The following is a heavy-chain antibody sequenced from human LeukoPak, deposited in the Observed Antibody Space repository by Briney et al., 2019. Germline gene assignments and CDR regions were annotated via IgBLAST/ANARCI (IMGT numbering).Heavy chain of an antibody. CDR1: GFSFSDYD. D-gene: IGHD1-26*01. CDR3: ITAPNSGRYYRPDY. CDR2: IRYDGTNT. V-gene: IGHV3-30*02. Sequence: GGSLRLSCAASGFSFSDYDMHWVRQAPGKGLEWVTFIRYDGTNTYADSVKGRFTISRDNSKNTVYLQMNSLRVEDTAVYYCITAPNSGRYYRPDYWGQGTLVTVSS. J-gene: IGHJ4*02.